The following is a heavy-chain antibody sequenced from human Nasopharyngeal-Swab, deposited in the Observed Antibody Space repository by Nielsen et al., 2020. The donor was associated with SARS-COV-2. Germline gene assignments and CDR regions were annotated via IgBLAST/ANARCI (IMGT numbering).Heavy chain of an antibody. V-gene: IGHV1-18*01. J-gene: IGHJ4*02. CDR2: ISAYNGNT. CDR3: ARGGSYLTGPADY. D-gene: IGHD1-26*01. Sequence: WVGQAPGQGLEWMGWISAYNGNTNYAQKLQGRVTMTTDTSTSIAYMELRSLRSDDTAVYYCARGGSYLTGPADYWGQGTLVTVSS.